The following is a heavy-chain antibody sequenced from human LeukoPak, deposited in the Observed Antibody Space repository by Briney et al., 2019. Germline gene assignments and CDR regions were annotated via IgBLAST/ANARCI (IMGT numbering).Heavy chain of an antibody. CDR2: ISSDATIT. Sequence: GTSLRLSCAASGFSFRDYAMHWVHQAPGKGLEWVAVISSDATITVYLDSVKGRFTISRDNSNNILQLQMDSLRTEDTALYFCARDPAPGIPDYLDYWGYGTLVTVSS. V-gene: IGHV3-30-3*01. CDR1: GFSFRDYA. CDR3: ARDPAPGIPDYLDY. J-gene: IGHJ4*03. D-gene: IGHD1-26*01.